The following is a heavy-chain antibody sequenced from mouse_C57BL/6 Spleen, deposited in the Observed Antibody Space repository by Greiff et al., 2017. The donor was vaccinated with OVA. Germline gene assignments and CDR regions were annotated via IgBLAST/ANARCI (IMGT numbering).Heavy chain of an antibody. CDR2: IHPNSGST. CDR3: ATIYYEAMDY. CDR1: GYTFTSYW. Sequence: VQLQQSGAELVKPGASVKLSCKASGYTFTSYWMHWVKQRPGQGLEWIGMIHPNSGSTNYNEKFKSKATLTVDKSSSTAYMQLSSLTSEDSAVYYCATIYYEAMDYWGQGTSVTVSS. J-gene: IGHJ4*01. D-gene: IGHD2-4*01. V-gene: IGHV1-64*01.